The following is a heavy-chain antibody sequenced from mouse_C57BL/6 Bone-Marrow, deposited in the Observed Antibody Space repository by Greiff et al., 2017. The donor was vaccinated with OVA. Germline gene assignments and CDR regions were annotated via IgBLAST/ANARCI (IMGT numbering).Heavy chain of an antibody. Sequence: QVQLKESGSELRSPGSSVKLSCKDFDSEVFPIAYMSWVRQKPGHGFEWIGGILPSIGRTIYGEKFEDKATLDADTLSNTAYLELNSLTSEDSAIYYCAREGYYGSSQYFDVWGTGTTVTVSS. J-gene: IGHJ1*03. V-gene: IGHV15-2*01. CDR2: ILPSIGRT. CDR1: DSEVFPIAY. CDR3: AREGYYGSSQYFDV. D-gene: IGHD1-1*01.